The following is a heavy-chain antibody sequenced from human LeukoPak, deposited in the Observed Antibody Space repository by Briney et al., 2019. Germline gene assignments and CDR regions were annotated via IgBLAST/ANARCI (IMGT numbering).Heavy chain of an antibody. CDR1: GFSLSSTSYG. V-gene: IGHV3-30*04. J-gene: IGHJ4*02. D-gene: IGHD3-10*01. CDR2: ISYDGGST. Sequence: GGSLRLSCAASGFSLSSTSYGMHWVRQAPGKGLEWVAMISYDGGSTYYADSVKGRFIISRDSSNNAVYLQMNSLRAEDTAVYYCARRSGSGSYHYWGQGTLVTVSS. CDR3: ARRSGSGSYHY.